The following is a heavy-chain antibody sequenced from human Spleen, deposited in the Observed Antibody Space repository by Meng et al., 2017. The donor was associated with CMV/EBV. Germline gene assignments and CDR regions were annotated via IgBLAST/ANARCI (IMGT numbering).Heavy chain of an antibody. Sequence: ASVKVSCKASGYSFTGHYMHWVRQAPGQGLEWMGWINPKSGGTHYAHKFEARVTMTRETSISTAYMELTRLTSDDTAVYYCAKARDLLPPPNWFDPWGQGTLVTVSS. V-gene: IGHV1-2*02. CDR1: GYSFTGHY. CDR3: AKARDLLPPPNWFDP. D-gene: IGHD3-10*01. J-gene: IGHJ5*02. CDR2: INPKSGGT.